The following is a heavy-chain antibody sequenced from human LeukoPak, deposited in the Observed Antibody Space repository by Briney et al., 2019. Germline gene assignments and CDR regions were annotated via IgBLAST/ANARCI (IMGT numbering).Heavy chain of an antibody. Sequence: PSETLSLTCAVYGGSFSGYYWSWIRQPPGKGLEWTGEINHSGSTNYNPSLKSRVTISVDTSKNQFSLKLSSVTAADTAVYYCARGPVGATPWYYYYYMDVWGKGTTVTVSS. D-gene: IGHD1-26*01. J-gene: IGHJ6*03. CDR1: GGSFSGYY. CDR2: INHSGST. V-gene: IGHV4-34*01. CDR3: ARGPVGATPWYYYYYMDV.